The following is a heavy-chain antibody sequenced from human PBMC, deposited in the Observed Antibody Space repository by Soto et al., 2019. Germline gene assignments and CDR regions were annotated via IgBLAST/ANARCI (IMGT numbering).Heavy chain of an antibody. CDR3: ARVVRYCSGGSCYGYYMDV. CDR2: ISSSSSTI. J-gene: IGHJ6*03. V-gene: IGHV3-48*01. Sequence: PGKGLEWVSSISSSSSTIYYADSVKGRLTISRDNAKNSLYLQMNSLRAEDTAVYYCARVVRYCSGGSCYGYYMDVWGKGTT. D-gene: IGHD2-15*01.